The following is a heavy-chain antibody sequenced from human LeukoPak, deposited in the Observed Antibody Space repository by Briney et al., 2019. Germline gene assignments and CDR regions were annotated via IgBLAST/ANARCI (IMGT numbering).Heavy chain of an antibody. J-gene: IGHJ4*02. CDR3: AIDLFSCSSTSCYVY. Sequence: GGSLRLSCAASVFIFSSYSVNWVRQAPGKGLEWVSSISRTSSYIYYADSVKGRFTISRDNAKNSLYLQMNSLRAEDTAVYYCAIDLFSCSSTSCYVYWGRGTLVTVSS. CDR1: VFIFSSYS. D-gene: IGHD2-2*01. CDR2: ISRTSSYI. V-gene: IGHV3-21*01.